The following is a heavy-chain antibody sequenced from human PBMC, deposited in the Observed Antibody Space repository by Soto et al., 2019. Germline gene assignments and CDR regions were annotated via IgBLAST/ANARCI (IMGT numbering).Heavy chain of an antibody. V-gene: IGHV4-59*01. CDR3: ARSSSWSDAFDI. Sequence: SETLSLTCTVSGGSISSYYWSWIRQPPGKGLEWIGYIYYSGSTNYNPSLKSRVTISVDTSKNQFSLKLSSVTAADTAVYYCARSSSWSDAFDIWGQGTMVTVSS. D-gene: IGHD6-13*01. CDR1: GGSISSYY. J-gene: IGHJ3*02. CDR2: IYYSGST.